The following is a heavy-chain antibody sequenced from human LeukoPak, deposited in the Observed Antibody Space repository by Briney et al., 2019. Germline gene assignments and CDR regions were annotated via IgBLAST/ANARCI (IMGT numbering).Heavy chain of an antibody. CDR2: ITGGRST. D-gene: IGHD6-13*01. V-gene: IGHV3-NL1*01. Sequence: GGSLRLSCAASEFTFSSYWMHWVRQAPGKGLEWISGITGGRSTYYADSVKGRFTISRDNSKNTLYLQMNSLRAEDTAVYYCAKEETWQQLLYYFDYWGQGTLVTVSS. CDR3: AKEETWQQLLYYFDY. CDR1: EFTFSSYW. J-gene: IGHJ4*02.